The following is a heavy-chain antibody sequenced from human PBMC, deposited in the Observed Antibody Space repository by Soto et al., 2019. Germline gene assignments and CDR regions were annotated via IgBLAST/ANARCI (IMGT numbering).Heavy chain of an antibody. V-gene: IGHV3-64*02. CDR3: GRFVLFSAPADYGLDV. J-gene: IGHJ6*02. D-gene: IGHD2-2*01. Sequence: PGGSLRLSCAASGFTFSSYAMHWVRQAPGKGLESVSAINANGGSTYYTDSVKGRFTISRDNSKNTLYLQMGSLRVEDMAVYYCGRFVLFSAPADYGLDVWGQGTTVTGLL. CDR1: GFTFSSYA. CDR2: INANGGST.